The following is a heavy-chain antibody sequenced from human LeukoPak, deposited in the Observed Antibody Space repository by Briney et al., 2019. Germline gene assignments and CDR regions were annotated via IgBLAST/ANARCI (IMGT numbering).Heavy chain of an antibody. D-gene: IGHD5-12*01. V-gene: IGHV5-51*01. CDR2: IYPGDSDT. Sequence: GESLKISCKGSGYRFTSYWIGWVRQMPGKGLEWMGIIYPGDSDTRYSPSFQGQVTISADKSISTAYLQWSSLKASDTAMYYCARRARYSGYDIDYWGQGTLVTVSS. CDR3: ARRARYSGYDIDY. CDR1: GYRFTSYW. J-gene: IGHJ4*02.